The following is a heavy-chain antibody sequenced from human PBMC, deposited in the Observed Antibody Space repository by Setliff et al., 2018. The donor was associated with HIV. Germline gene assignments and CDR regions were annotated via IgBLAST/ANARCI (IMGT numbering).Heavy chain of an antibody. Sequence: GGSLRLSCAASGFTFSSYSMNWVRQAPGKGLEWVSSISSSSSYIYYADSVKGRFTISRDNAKNSLYLQMNSLRAEDTAVYYCARVGVVTAPGGYYYMDVWGKGTTVTV. D-gene: IGHD2-21*02. CDR1: GFTFSSYS. CDR2: ISSSSSYI. V-gene: IGHV3-21*01. CDR3: ARVGVVTAPGGYYYMDV. J-gene: IGHJ6*03.